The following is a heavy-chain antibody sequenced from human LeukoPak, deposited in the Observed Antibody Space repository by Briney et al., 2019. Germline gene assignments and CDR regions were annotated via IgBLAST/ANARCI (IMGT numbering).Heavy chain of an antibody. D-gene: IGHD2-21*02. J-gene: IGHJ4*02. Sequence: GGSLRLSCAASGFTFSSYAMHWVRQAPGKGLEWVAVISYDGSNKYYADSVKGRFTISRDNSKNTLYLQMNSLRAEDTAVYYCARSEVVVTAIDYWGQGTLVTVSS. V-gene: IGHV3-30-3*01. CDR2: ISYDGSNK. CDR1: GFTFSSYA. CDR3: ARSEVVVTAIDY.